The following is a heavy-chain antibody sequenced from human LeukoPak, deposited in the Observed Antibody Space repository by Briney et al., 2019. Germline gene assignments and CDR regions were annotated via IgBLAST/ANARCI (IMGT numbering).Heavy chain of an antibody. CDR3: ARGASGSYFWFDP. J-gene: IGHJ5*02. CDR1: GGSISSYY. Sequence: SETLSLTCTVSGGSISSYYWSWIRQPPGKGLEWIGFSYYSGSTNYNPSLKGRVTISVDTSKNQVSLKLSSVTAADTAVYYCARGASGSYFWFDPWGQGTLVTVSS. V-gene: IGHV4-59*12. CDR2: SYYSGST. D-gene: IGHD1-26*01.